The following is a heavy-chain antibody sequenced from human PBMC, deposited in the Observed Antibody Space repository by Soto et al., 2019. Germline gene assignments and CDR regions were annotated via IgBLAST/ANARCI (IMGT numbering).Heavy chain of an antibody. CDR1: GGSIGSYY. CDR2: IYYSGST. CDR3: ARVGRNDFWSGPLYYFDY. Sequence: SETLSLTCTVSGGSIGSYYWSWIRQPPGKGLEWIGYIYYSGSTNYNPSLKSRVTISVDTSKNQFSLKLSSVTAADTAVYYCARVGRNDFWSGPLYYFDYWGQGTLVTVSS. D-gene: IGHD3-3*01. V-gene: IGHV4-59*01. J-gene: IGHJ4*02.